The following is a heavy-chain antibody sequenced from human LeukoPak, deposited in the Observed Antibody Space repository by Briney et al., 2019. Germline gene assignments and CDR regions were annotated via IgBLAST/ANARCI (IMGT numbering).Heavy chain of an antibody. CDR3: ARDLYDNWNDGVYNAFDI. J-gene: IGHJ3*02. Sequence: GASVKVSCKASGYTFTNYGISWVRQAPGQGLEWMGWISTYSDNTNYAQKLQGRVTMTTDTSTSTAYMELRSLRSDDTAVYYCARDLYDNWNDGVYNAFDIWGQGTMVTVSS. CDR2: ISTYSDNT. CDR1: GYTFTNYG. V-gene: IGHV1-18*01. D-gene: IGHD1-1*01.